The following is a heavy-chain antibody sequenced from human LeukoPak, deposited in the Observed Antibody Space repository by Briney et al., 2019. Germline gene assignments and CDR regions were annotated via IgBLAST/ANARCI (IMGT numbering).Heavy chain of an antibody. V-gene: IGHV5-51*01. CDR3: ARHVNGFWSGYYYNWFDP. CDR2: IYPGDSDT. CDR1: GYSFTSYW. D-gene: IGHD3-3*01. J-gene: IGHJ5*02. Sequence: GESLKISCKGSGYSFTSYWIGWVRQMPGKGLEWMGIIYPGDSDTRYSPSFQGQVTISADKSISTAYLQWSSLKASDTAMYYCARHVNGFWSGYYYNWFDPWGQGTLVTVSS.